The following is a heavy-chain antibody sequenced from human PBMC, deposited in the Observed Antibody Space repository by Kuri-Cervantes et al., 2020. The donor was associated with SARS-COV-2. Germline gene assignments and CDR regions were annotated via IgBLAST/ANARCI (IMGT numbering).Heavy chain of an antibody. V-gene: IGHV4-59*01. J-gene: IGHJ4*02. CDR3: ARDVGAS. D-gene: IGHD1-26*01. CDR2: IYKGGST. CDR1: GGSISSYY. Sequence: SETLSLTCIVSGGSISSYYWSWIRQPPGKGLEWIGDIYKGGSTNSNPSLKTRVSMSVDTSKNQFSLRLSSVTAADTAMYYCARDVGASWGQGTLVTVSS.